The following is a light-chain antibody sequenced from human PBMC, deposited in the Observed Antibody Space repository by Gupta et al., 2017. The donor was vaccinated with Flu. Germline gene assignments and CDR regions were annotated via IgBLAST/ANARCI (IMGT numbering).Light chain of an antibody. CDR2: DDT. Sequence: SYVLTQPPSVSVAPGQTARITCGGDNIGSKSVHWYQQEPGQAPVLVVYDDTARPSGIPERFSGSNSGNTATLNISRVEAGDEAAYYCQVWHNSDHQVVFGGGTKLTVL. V-gene: IGLV3-21*02. J-gene: IGLJ2*01. CDR1: NIGSKS. CDR3: QVWHNSDHQVV.